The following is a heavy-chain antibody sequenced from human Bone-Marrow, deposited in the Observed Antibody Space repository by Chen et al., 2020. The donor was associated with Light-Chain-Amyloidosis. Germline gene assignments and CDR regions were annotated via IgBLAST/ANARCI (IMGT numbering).Heavy chain of an antibody. CDR2: VYNSGST. Sequence: QVQLQESGPGLVKPSQTLSLTCTVSGDSLFNDKYYWHWIRQPAGKGLEWIGRVYNSGSTRYNPSLKSRITISVDKSKNQFSLRMISVTAADTAVYYCARYEPHFSDSIISGYTAWGQGTSVTVSS. CDR1: GDSLFNDKYY. V-gene: IGHV4-61*02. CDR3: ARYEPHFSDSIISGYTA. J-gene: IGHJ5*02. D-gene: IGHD5-12*01.